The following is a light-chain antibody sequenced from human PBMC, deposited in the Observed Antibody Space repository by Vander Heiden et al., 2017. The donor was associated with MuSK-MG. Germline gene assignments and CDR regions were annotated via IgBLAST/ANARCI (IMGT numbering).Light chain of an antibody. V-gene: IGKV1-13*02. Sequence: GDRVTITCRARQGISSALAWYQQKPGKAPKLLIYDASSLQSGVPSRFSGSGSGTDFTLTISSLQPEDFATYYCQQGNSSLFTFGQGTKVDIK. CDR1: QGISSA. J-gene: IGKJ3*01. CDR3: QQGNSSLFT. CDR2: DAS.